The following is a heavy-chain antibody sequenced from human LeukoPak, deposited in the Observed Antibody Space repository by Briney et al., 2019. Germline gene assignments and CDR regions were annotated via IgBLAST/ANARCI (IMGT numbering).Heavy chain of an antibody. CDR1: GFTFSNYA. CDR2: ISGSSDST. J-gene: IGHJ4*02. CDR3: AKGRYYDSSGYPIDY. Sequence: GGSLRLSCAASGFTFSNYAMSWVRQAPGKGLEGVAGISGSSDSTYYADSVKGRFTISRDKSKNTLYLQMNSLRAEDTAVYYCAKGRYYDSSGYPIDYWGQGTLVTVSS. V-gene: IGHV3-23*01. D-gene: IGHD3-22*01.